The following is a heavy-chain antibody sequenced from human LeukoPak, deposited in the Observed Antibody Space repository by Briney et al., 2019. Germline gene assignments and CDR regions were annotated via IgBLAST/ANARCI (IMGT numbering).Heavy chain of an antibody. Sequence: SETLSLTCTVSGGSISSYCWSWIRQPAGKGLEWIGRIYTSGSTNYNPSLKSRVTMSVDTSKNQFSLKLSSVPAADTAVYYCARDRYFNLRYYYYYYMDVWGKGTTVTVSS. J-gene: IGHJ6*03. CDR3: ARDRYFNLRYYYYYYMDV. CDR2: IYTSGST. D-gene: IGHD2/OR15-2a*01. CDR1: GGSISSYC. V-gene: IGHV4-4*07.